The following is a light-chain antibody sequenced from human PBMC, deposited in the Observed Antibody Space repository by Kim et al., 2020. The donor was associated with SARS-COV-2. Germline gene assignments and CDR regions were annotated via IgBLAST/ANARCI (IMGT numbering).Light chain of an antibody. CDR2: LNSDGSH. CDR1: SGNSNYA. Sequence: ASVKLTGTLSSGNSNYAIAWHQQHPAKGPRYLMRLNSDGSHTKGNGIPDRFSGFSSGAERYLTISSLQSDDEAEYYCQTWDTGTVLFGGGTQLTVL. V-gene: IGLV4-69*02. J-gene: IGLJ3*02. CDR3: QTWDTGTVL.